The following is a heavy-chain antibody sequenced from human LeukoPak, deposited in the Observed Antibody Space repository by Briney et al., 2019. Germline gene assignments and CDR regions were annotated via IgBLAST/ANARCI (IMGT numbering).Heavy chain of an antibody. CDR2: INPSIGGT. V-gene: IGHV1-2*02. CDR3: ARDWALGCSGSYYNVIDH. CDR1: VYTFTAYY. Sequence: GASVRVSCTASVYTFTAYYMHWVRQAPGQGLEWMGWINPSIGGTNYAQNFQTMVTMTSDTSISTAYMELTRLRSDDTALYYCARDWALGCSGSYYNVIDHWGQGTLVTVSS. J-gene: IGHJ5*02. D-gene: IGHD3-10*02.